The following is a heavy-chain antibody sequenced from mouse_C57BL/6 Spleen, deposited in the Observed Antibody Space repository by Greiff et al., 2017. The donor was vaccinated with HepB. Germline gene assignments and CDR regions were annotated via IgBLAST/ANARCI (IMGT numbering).Heavy chain of an antibody. Sequence: EVKLVESGGGLVQPKGSLKLSCAASGFSFNTYAMNWVRQAPGKGLEWVARIRSKSNNYATYYADSVKDRFTISRDDSESMLYLQMNNLKTEDTAMYYCVRQPLLRYPGFDVWGTGTTVTVSS. D-gene: IGHD1-1*01. CDR2: IRSKSNNYAT. J-gene: IGHJ1*03. CDR3: VRQPLLRYPGFDV. V-gene: IGHV10-1*01. CDR1: GFSFNTYA.